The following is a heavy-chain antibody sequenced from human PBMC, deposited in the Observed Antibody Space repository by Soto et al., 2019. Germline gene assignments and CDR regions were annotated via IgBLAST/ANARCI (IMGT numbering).Heavy chain of an antibody. D-gene: IGHD3-22*01. CDR3: ARDRSHYYDSSGYYGAFDI. J-gene: IGHJ3*02. CDR1: GYTFTGYY. Sequence: ASVKVSCKASGYTFTGYYMHWVRQAPGQGLEWMGWINPNSGGTNYAQKFQGWVTMTRDTSISTAYMELSRLRSDDTAVYYCARDRSHYYDSSGYYGAFDIWGQGTTVTVSS. V-gene: IGHV1-2*04. CDR2: INPNSGGT.